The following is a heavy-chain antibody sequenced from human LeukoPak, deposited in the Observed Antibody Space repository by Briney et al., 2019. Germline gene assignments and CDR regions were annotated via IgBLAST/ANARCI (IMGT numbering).Heavy chain of an antibody. Sequence: LGGSLRLSCAACGFTFNTYGMSWVRQAPGKGLEWVSGISGSGGATYYADSVKGRFTISRDYPHNTLYLQMNSLRAEDTAVYFCARGGVDYYGLGTYYLMYYFDYWGQGALVTVSS. CDR3: ARGGVDYYGLGTYYLMYYFDY. CDR1: GFTFNTYG. CDR2: ISGSGGAT. J-gene: IGHJ4*02. D-gene: IGHD3-10*01. V-gene: IGHV3-23*01.